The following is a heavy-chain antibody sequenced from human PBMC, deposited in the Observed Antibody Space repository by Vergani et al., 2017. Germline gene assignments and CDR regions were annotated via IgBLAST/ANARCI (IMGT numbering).Heavy chain of an antibody. D-gene: IGHD3-22*01. CDR1: GGTFSSYA. J-gene: IGHJ4*02. CDR2: SIPIFGKA. V-gene: IGHV1-69*05. CDR3: ARYRGNSGYYSFDH. Sequence: QVQLEHSGAEVKKPGSSVTVSCRASGGTFSSYAISWVRQAPGQGLEWMGGSIPIFGKANYAQKFQGRVTLTRDTSTDTAYMEMGSLRSDDTVVYYGARYRGNSGYYSFDHWGQGTLVTVSS.